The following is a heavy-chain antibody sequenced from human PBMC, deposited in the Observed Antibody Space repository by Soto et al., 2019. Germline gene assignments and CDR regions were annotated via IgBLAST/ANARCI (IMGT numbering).Heavy chain of an antibody. J-gene: IGHJ4*02. CDR3: ARDVGYGGYSLD. D-gene: IGHD4-17*01. V-gene: IGHV4-59*01. CDR2: IYYSGST. Sequence: TSETLSLTCTVSGGSISSYYWSWIRQPPGKGLEWIGYIYYSGSTNYNPSLKSRATISVDTSKNQFSLKVTSVTAADTAVYYCARDVGYGGYSLDWGQGTLVTVSS. CDR1: GGSISSYY.